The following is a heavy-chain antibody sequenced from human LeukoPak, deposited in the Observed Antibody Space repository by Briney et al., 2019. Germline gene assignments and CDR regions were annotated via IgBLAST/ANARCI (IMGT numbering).Heavy chain of an antibody. CDR2: IYYSGST. J-gene: IGHJ4*02. V-gene: IGHV4-39*01. D-gene: IGHD3-3*01. CDR3: ANAGAYYNFWSGYSGDQFDY. Sequence: SETLSLTCTVSGGSISSSSYYWGWIRQPPGKGLEWIGNIYYSGSTYYNPSLKSRLTISVDTSKNQFSLRLNSVTAADTAVYYSANAGAYYNFWSGYSGDQFDYWGQGTLVTVSS. CDR1: GGSISSSSYY.